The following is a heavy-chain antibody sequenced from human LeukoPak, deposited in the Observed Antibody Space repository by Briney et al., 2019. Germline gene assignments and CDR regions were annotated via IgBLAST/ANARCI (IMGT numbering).Heavy chain of an antibody. D-gene: IGHD2-2*01. J-gene: IGHJ4*02. V-gene: IGHV3-21*04. CDR3: AKDATQSFIVVVPADY. CDR2: ISSFSTYI. Sequence: GGSLRLSCTASGFIFSSYSMNWIRQAPGKGLEWVSSISSFSTYIYYADSMKGRFTISRDNAKNSLYLQMNSLRAEDTAVYYCAKDATQSFIVVVPADYWGQGTLVTVSS. CDR1: GFIFSSYS.